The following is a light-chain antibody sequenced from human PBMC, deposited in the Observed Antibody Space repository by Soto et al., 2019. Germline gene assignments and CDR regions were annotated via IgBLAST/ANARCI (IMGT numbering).Light chain of an antibody. CDR1: RNDIGSYNY. CDR2: EVS. V-gene: IGLV2-14*01. J-gene: IGLJ2*01. CDR3: SSYTSSSTYVI. Sequence: QSALTQPASVSGSPGQSITISCTGTRNDIGSYNYVSWYQQHPGKAPQLMIFEVSYRPSGVSIRFSGSKSGNTASLTISGLQAEDEAHYYCSSYTSSSTYVIFGGGTKVTVL.